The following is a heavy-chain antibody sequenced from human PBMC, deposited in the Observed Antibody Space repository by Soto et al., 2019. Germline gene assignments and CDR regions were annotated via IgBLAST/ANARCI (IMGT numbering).Heavy chain of an antibody. CDR3: ARTFDYYGMDV. CDR1: GYSIGSGYY. J-gene: IGHJ6*02. V-gene: IGHV4-38-2*01. Sequence: SETLSLTCAVSGYSIGSGYYWAWIRQSPGKGLEWIGSIYHAGSVYYNPSLNGRVALSMDTSKNHFSLKLTSVTAADTAVYYCARTFDYYGMDVWGQGTTVTISS. CDR2: IYHAGSV.